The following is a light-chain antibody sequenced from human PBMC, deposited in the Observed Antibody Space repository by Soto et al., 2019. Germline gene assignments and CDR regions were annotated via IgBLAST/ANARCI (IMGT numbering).Light chain of an antibody. V-gene: IGKV3-20*01. CDR2: GAS. Sequence: EIVLTQSPGTLSVSPGERATLSCRASQTINSNYLVWFQQKPGQAPRLLIYGASSRATGIPDRFSGSGSGTDFTLTINSLEPEDFAVYYCQQCDRSPWTFXQGTKVDIK. CDR3: QQCDRSPWT. CDR1: QTINSNY. J-gene: IGKJ1*01.